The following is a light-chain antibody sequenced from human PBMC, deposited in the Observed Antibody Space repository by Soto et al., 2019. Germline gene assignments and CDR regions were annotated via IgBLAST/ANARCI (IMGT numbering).Light chain of an antibody. CDR2: WAS. J-gene: IGKJ1*01. Sequence: DIVMTQSPDSLAVSLGERATIDCKSSQNILYSSNNKNYLAWYQQKPGQPPKLLIYWASTRESGVPDRFTGSGSGTHFTRTISSLQAEDVAVYYCQPYYSSRTFGQGTKVEIK. CDR3: QPYYSSRT. CDR1: QNILYSSNNKNY. V-gene: IGKV4-1*01.